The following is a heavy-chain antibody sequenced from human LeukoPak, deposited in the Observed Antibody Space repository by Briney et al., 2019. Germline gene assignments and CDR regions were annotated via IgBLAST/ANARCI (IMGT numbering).Heavy chain of an antibody. Sequence: GGSLRLSCAASGFTFSSYGMHWVRQAPGKGLEWVAVIWYDGSNKYYADSVKGRFTISRDNSKNTLYLQMNSLRAEDTAVYYCARVYDSSGYYNTHAFDIWGQGTMVTVSP. D-gene: IGHD3-22*01. J-gene: IGHJ3*02. V-gene: IGHV3-33*01. CDR2: IWYDGSNK. CDR1: GFTFSSYG. CDR3: ARVYDSSGYYNTHAFDI.